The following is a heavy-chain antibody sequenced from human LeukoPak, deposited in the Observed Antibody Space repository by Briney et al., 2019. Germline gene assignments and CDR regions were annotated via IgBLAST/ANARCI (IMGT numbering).Heavy chain of an antibody. Sequence: ASVKVSCKASGYTFINYGISWVRQAPGQGLEWMGRINPNSGGTNYAQKFQGRVTMTRDTSISTAYMELSRLRSDDTAVYYCARDSILRIQPPYGMDVWGQGTTVTVSS. J-gene: IGHJ6*02. CDR3: ARDSILRIQPPYGMDV. CDR2: INPNSGGT. D-gene: IGHD5-18*01. V-gene: IGHV1-2*06. CDR1: GYTFINYG.